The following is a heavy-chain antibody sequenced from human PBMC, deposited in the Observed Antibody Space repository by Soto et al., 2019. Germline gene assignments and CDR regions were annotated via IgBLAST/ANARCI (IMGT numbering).Heavy chain of an antibody. CDR3: ARDGGSHSGGIDY. J-gene: IGHJ4*02. V-gene: IGHV1-69*01. Sequence: QVQLVQSGAAVKKPGSSVKVSCKASGGTFSSYSINWVRQAPGQGLEWMGEIIPIFGTANYAQKFQGRVTITADESTRTAYMELSSLRSEDTAVYSCARDGGSHSGGIDYWCQGNLVTVSS. CDR1: GGTFSSYS. CDR2: IIPIFGTA. D-gene: IGHD1-26*01.